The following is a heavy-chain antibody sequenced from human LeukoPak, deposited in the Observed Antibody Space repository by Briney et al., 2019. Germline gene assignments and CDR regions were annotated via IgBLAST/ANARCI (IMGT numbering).Heavy chain of an antibody. CDR1: GYTFTSYG. Sequence: ASVKVSCKASGYTFTSYGISWVRQAPGQGLEWMGWISAYNGNTNYAQKPQGRVTMTTDTSTSTAYMELRSLRSDDTAVYYCARDILTGYLFDYWGQGTLVTVSS. V-gene: IGHV1-18*04. CDR2: ISAYNGNT. D-gene: IGHD3-9*01. J-gene: IGHJ4*02. CDR3: ARDILTGYLFDY.